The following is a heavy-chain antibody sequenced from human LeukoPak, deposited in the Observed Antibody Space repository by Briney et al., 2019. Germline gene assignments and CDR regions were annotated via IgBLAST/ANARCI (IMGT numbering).Heavy chain of an antibody. J-gene: IGHJ3*02. CDR2: IIPMSDTA. D-gene: IGHD1-26*01. Sequence: GASVTVSCKASGYTFTIYGISWVRQVPGQGLEWMGGIIPMSDTANYPQKFRGRLTITADIPTSTVYMELSSLRSEDTAVYYCAREDDTGRYMGDDAFDIWGQGTMVTVSS. CDR3: AREDDTGRYMGDDAFDI. CDR1: GYTFTIYG. V-gene: IGHV1-69*06.